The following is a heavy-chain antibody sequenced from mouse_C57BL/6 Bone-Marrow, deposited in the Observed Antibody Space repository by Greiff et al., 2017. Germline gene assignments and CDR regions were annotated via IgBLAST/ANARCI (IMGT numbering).Heavy chain of an antibody. Sequence: EVQLVESGGGLVQPKGSLKLSCAASGFTFNTYAMHWVRQAPGKGLEWVARIRSKSSNYATYYADSVKDRFTISRDDSQSMLYLQMNNLKTEDTAMYYCVRDPLLLLRPHYYAMDYWGQGTSVTVSS. CDR1: GFTFNTYA. V-gene: IGHV10-3*01. CDR3: VRDPLLLLRPHYYAMDY. CDR2: IRSKSSNYAT. D-gene: IGHD1-1*01. J-gene: IGHJ4*01.